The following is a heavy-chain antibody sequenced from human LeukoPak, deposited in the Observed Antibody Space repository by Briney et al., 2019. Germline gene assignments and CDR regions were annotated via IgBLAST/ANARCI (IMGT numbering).Heavy chain of an antibody. CDR2: ISYDGSNK. J-gene: IGHJ4*02. CDR3: ARGGDSSVF. Sequence: GGSLRLSCAASGFTFSSSAMHWVRQAPGKGLEWVAVISYDGSNKYYADSVKGRFTISRDNSKNTLYLQMNSLRAEDTAVYYCARGGDSSVFWGQGTLVTVSS. D-gene: IGHD3-22*01. CDR1: GFTFSSSA. V-gene: IGHV3-30-3*01.